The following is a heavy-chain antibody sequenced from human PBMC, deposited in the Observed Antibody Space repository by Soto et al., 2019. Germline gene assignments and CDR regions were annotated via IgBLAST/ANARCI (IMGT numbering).Heavy chain of an antibody. J-gene: IGHJ4*02. Sequence: GGSLRLSCAASGFTFSDYWMSWVRQAPGKGPEWVANIKFDGSEKQYVDSVKGRFSISRDNSRNSLFLQMNSLRAGDTAVYYCVKDGGYCSSTTCYSPRNHYFDSWGQGTLVTVSS. CDR1: GFTFSDYW. D-gene: IGHD2-2*01. CDR2: IKFDGSEK. CDR3: VKDGGYCSSTTCYSPRNHYFDS. V-gene: IGHV3-7*03.